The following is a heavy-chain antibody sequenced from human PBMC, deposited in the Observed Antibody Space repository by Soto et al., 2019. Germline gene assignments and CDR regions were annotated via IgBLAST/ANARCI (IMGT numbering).Heavy chain of an antibody. V-gene: IGHV1-3*01. J-gene: IGHJ4*02. Sequence: QVHLVQSGAEVKKPGASVKVSCKASGYTFGRDGMHWVRQAPGQGLEWLAWINGINGDTKYSQKFQGRVTVTRDTSASTAYLELTNLRFEDTAVYYCARSGSYFFPFDGWGQGTLVTVSS. CDR1: GYTFGRDG. D-gene: IGHD3-22*01. CDR2: INGINGDT. CDR3: ARSGSYFFPFDG.